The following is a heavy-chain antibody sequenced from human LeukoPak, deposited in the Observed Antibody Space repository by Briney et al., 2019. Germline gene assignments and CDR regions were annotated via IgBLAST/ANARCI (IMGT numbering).Heavy chain of an antibody. CDR1: GFTFSNFW. CDR3: ARHFSTYSYGLDV. J-gene: IGHJ6*04. D-gene: IGHD3-3*02. Sequence: GGSLRLSCAASGFTFSNFWMSWVRQAPGKGLEWVANINPDGSAKYYVDSVKGRFTISRDNAENSLYLQMNSLRPEDTAVYYCARHFSTYSYGLDVWGEGTTVTVSS. V-gene: IGHV3-7*01. CDR2: INPDGSAK.